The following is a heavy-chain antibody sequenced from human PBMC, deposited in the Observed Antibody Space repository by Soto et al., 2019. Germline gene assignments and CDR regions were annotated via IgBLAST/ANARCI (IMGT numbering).Heavy chain of an antibody. CDR1: GYTFTSYG. J-gene: IGHJ5*02. CDR2: ISAYNGNT. CDR3: ATATPYDYGDYGWFDP. V-gene: IGHV1-18*01. Sequence: QVQLVQSGAEVKKPGASVKVSCKASGYTFTSYGISWVRQAPGQGLEWMGWISAYNGNTNYAQKLPGRVTMTTDTSTSTAYMELRSLRSDDTAVYYCATATPYDYGDYGWFDPWGQGTLVTVSS. D-gene: IGHD4-17*01.